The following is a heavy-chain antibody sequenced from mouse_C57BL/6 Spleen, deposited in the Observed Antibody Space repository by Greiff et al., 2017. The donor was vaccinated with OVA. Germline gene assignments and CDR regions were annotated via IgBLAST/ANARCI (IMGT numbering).Heavy chain of an antibody. J-gene: IGHJ4*01. Sequence: QVQLKESGPELVKPGASVKISCKASGYTFTDYYINWVKQRPGQGLEWIGWIFPGSGSTYYNEKFKGKATLTVDKSSSTAYMLLSSLTSEDSAVYFCARGGYYGYDRGSMDYWGQGTSVTVSS. D-gene: IGHD2-2*01. CDR1: GYTFTDYY. CDR3: ARGGYYGYDRGSMDY. CDR2: IFPGSGST. V-gene: IGHV1-75*01.